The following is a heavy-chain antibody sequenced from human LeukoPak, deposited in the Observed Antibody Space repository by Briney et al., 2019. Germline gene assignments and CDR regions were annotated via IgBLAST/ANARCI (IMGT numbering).Heavy chain of an antibody. V-gene: IGHV3-23*01. CDR2: ISGSGGST. J-gene: IGHJ1*01. CDR3: AKGPGTVTTPAEYFQH. CDR1: GFIFTNYA. Sequence: GGSLRLSCAASGFIFTNYAMSWVRQAPGKGLEWVSGISGSGGSTYYADSVKGRFTISRDNSKNTLYLQMNSLRAEDTAVYYCAKGPGTVTTPAEYFQHWGQGTLVTVSS. D-gene: IGHD4-17*01.